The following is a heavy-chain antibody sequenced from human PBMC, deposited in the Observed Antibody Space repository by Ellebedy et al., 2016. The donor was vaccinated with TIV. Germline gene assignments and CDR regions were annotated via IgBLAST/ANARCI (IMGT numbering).Heavy chain of an antibody. Sequence: SETLSLTXTVSGYSISSGYYWGWIRQPPGKGLEWIGSIYHSGSTYYNPSLKSRVTISVDTSKNQFSLKLSSVTAADTAVYYCARGRPPRRVYSNLPPKFDPWGQGTLVTVSS. CDR2: IYHSGST. CDR1: GYSISSGYY. V-gene: IGHV4-38-2*02. D-gene: IGHD4-11*01. J-gene: IGHJ5*02. CDR3: ARGRPPRRVYSNLPPKFDP.